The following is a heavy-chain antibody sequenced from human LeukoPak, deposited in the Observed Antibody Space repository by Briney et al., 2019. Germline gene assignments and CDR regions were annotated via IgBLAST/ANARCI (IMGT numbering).Heavy chain of an antibody. CDR2: ISGSGGST. V-gene: IGHV3-23*01. J-gene: IGHJ4*02. D-gene: IGHD5-18*01. CDR3: AKGGYSCGKNPPFYFDY. Sequence: PGGSLRLSCAASGFTFSSYAMSWVRQAPGKGLEWVSAISGSGGSTYYADSVKGRFTISRDNSKNTLYLQMNSLRAEDTAVYYCAKGGYSCGKNPPFYFDYWGQGTLVTVSS. CDR1: GFTFSSYA.